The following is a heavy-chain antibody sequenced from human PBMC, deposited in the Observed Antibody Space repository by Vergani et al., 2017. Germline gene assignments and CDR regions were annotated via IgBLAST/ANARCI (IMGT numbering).Heavy chain of an antibody. J-gene: IGHJ6*03. CDR2: INWNGGST. CDR1: GFTFDDYG. V-gene: IGHV3-20*04. Sequence: EVQLVESGGGVVRPGGSLRLSCAASGFTFDDYGMSWVRQAPGKGLEWVSGINWNGGSTGYADSVKGRFTISRDNAKNSLYLQMNSLRAEDTAVYYCAKDPGDAKYYYYYMDVWGKGTTVTVSS. CDR3: AKDPGDAKYYYYYMDV. D-gene: IGHD3-16*01.